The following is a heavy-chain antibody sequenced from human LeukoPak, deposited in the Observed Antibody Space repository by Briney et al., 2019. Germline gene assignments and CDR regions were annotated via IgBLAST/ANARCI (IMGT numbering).Heavy chain of an antibody. Sequence: GGSLRLSCEASGFTFSDYNMNWVRQAPGKGLEWVSSISSSTNYIYYAASVKGRFTIARDNAKNSLYLQMNSLRAEDTAVYYCAKSHGSGRPNAKSWFDPWGKGTLVTVSS. CDR2: ISSSTNYI. J-gene: IGHJ5*02. CDR3: AKSHGSGRPNAKSWFDP. CDR1: GFTFSDYN. V-gene: IGHV3-21*01. D-gene: IGHD3-10*01.